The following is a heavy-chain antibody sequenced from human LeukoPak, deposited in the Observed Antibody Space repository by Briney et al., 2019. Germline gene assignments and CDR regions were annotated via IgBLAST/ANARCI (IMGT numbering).Heavy chain of an antibody. V-gene: IGHV4-30-2*01. CDR3: ARFISSIWFGESLNWFDP. D-gene: IGHD3-10*01. CDR2: IYHSGST. Sequence: SETLSLTCAVSGGSISSGGYSWSWIRQPPGKGLEWIGYIYHSGSTYYNPSLKSRVTISVDRSKNQFSLKLSSVTAADTAVYYCARFISSIWFGESLNWFDPWGQGTLVTVSS. J-gene: IGHJ5*02. CDR1: GGSISSGGYS.